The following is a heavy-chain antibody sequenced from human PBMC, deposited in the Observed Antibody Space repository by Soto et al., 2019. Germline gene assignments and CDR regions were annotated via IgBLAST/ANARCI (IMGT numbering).Heavy chain of an antibody. Sequence: SVKVSCKASGFTFTSSAMQWVRQARGQSLEWIGWIDVGSGNTNYAQEFQERVTITRDMSTSTAYMELSSLRSEATAVYDVARGEIQSIAYYYCCFDAWGQGTMVTVSS. CDR2: IDVGSGNT. CDR3: ARGEIQSIAYYYCCFDA. D-gene: IGHD3-22*01. J-gene: IGHJ5*01. CDR1: GFTFTSSA. V-gene: IGHV1-58*02.